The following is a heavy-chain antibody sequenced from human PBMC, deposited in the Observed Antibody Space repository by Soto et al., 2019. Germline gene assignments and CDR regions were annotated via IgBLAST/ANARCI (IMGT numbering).Heavy chain of an antibody. CDR1: GGTFSSYA. D-gene: IGHD5-18*01. Sequence: SVKVSCKASGGTFSSYAISWVRQAPGQGLEWMGGIIPIFGTANYAQKFQGRVTITADESTSTAYVELSSLRSEDTAVYYCARDKPGYSYGFGINWFDPWGQGTLVTVSS. CDR3: ARDKPGYSYGFGINWFDP. V-gene: IGHV1-69*13. CDR2: IIPIFGTA. J-gene: IGHJ5*02.